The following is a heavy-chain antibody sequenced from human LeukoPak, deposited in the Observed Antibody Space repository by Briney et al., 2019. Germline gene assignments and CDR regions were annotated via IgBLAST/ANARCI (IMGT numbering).Heavy chain of an antibody. CDR1: EFTFSSYE. CDR2: ISSSGSTI. J-gene: IGHJ4*02. V-gene: IGHV3-48*03. CDR3: ATQVGDGGYFDY. Sequence: GGSLRLSCAASEFTFSSYEMNWVRQAPGKGLEWVSYISSSGSTIYYADSVKGRFTISRDNAKNSLYLQMNSLRAEDTAVYYCATQVGDGGYFDYWGQGTLVTVSS. D-gene: IGHD1-26*01.